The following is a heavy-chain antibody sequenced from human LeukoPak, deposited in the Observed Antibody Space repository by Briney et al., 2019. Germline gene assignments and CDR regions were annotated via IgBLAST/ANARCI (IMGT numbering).Heavy chain of an antibody. CDR2: IYTSGST. V-gene: IGHV4-61*02. J-gene: IGHJ6*03. CDR1: GGSISSGSYY. Sequence: SETLSLTCTVSGGSISSGSYYWSWIRQPAGTGLEWIGRIYTSGSTNYNPSLKSRVTISVDTSKNQFSLKLSSVTAADTAVYYCARTYCSSTSCPHYYYYYMDVWGKGTTVTVSS. D-gene: IGHD2-2*01. CDR3: ARTYCSSTSCPHYYYYYMDV.